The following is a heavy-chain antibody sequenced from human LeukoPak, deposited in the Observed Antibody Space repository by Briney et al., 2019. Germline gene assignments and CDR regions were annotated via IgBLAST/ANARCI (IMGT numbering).Heavy chain of an antibody. V-gene: IGHV3-21*01. J-gene: IGHJ6*02. CDR1: GFTFSSYS. D-gene: IGHD3-9*01. CDR3: ARATDILRYFDWSPWYYGMDV. Sequence: GGSLRLSCAASGFTFSSYSMNWVRQAPGKGLEWVSSISSSSSYIYYADSVKGRFTISRDNAKNSLYLQMNSLRAEDTAVYYCARATDILRYFDWSPWYYGMDVWGQGTTVTVSS. CDR2: ISSSSSYI.